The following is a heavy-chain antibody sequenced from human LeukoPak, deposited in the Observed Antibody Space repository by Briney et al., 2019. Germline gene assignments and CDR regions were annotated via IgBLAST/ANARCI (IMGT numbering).Heavy chain of an antibody. CDR1: GGTFSSYA. D-gene: IGHD5-18*01. V-gene: IGHV1-69*13. J-gene: IGHJ5*02. CDR3: ARRIGKDTAIKYNWFDP. CDR2: IIPIFGTA. Sequence: ASVKVSCKASGGTFSSYAISWVRQAPGQGLEWMGGIIPIFGTANYAQKFQGRVTITADESTSTAYMELSSLRSEDTAVYYCARRIGKDTAIKYNWFDPWGQGTLATVSS.